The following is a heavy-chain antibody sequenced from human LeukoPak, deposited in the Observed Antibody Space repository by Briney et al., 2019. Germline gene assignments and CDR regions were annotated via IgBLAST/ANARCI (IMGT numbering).Heavy chain of an antibody. D-gene: IGHD3-3*01. J-gene: IGHJ3*02. CDR3: ARDGWENDFWSRGAFDI. V-gene: IGHV1-46*01. CDR2: INPSGGST. CDR1: GYTFTSYY. Sequence: GASVKVSCKASGYTFTSYYMHWVRQAPGQGLEWMGIINPSGGSTSYAQKFQGRVTMTRETSTSTVYMELSSLRSEDTAVYYCARDGWENDFWSRGAFDIWGQGTMVTVSS.